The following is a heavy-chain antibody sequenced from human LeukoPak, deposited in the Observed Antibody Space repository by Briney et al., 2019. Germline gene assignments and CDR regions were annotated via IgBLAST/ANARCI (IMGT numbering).Heavy chain of an antibody. J-gene: IGHJ4*02. CDR3: ARVSHDILPGYYAIDY. D-gene: IGHD3-9*01. CDR1: GGSISSGDYY. Sequence: SQTLSLTCTVSGGSISSGDYYWSWLRQPPGKGLEWVGYIYYSGSTYYNPSLKSRVTISVDTSKNQFSLKLSSVTAADTAVYYCARVSHDILPGYYAIDYWGQGTLVTVSS. V-gene: IGHV4-30-4*01. CDR2: IYYSGST.